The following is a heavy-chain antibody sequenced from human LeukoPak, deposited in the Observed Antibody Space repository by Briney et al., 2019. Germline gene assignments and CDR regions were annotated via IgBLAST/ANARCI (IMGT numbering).Heavy chain of an antibody. D-gene: IGHD6-13*01. CDR2: IYHSGST. CDR3: ATRRAAAGTYLDY. V-gene: IGHV4-38-2*01. J-gene: IGHJ4*02. CDR1: GYSISSGYY. Sequence: PSETLSLTCAVSGYSISSGYYWGWIRQPPGKGLEWIGSIYHSGSTYYNPSLKSRVTISVDTSKNQFSLKLGSVTAADTAVYYCATRRAAAGTYLDYWGQGTLVTVSS.